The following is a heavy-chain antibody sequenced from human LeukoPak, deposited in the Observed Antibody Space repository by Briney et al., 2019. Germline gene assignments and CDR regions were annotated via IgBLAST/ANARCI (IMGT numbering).Heavy chain of an antibody. CDR2: IYYSGST. CDR1: GGSISSSSYY. J-gene: IGHJ5*02. CDR3: ARSAMGGWFDP. D-gene: IGHD5-18*01. V-gene: IGHV4-39*01. Sequence: SETLSLTCTVSGGSISSSSYYWSWIRQPPGKGLEWIGSIYYSGSTYYNPSLKSRVTISVDTSKNQFSLKLSSVTAADTAVYYCARSAMGGWFDPWGQGTLVTVSS.